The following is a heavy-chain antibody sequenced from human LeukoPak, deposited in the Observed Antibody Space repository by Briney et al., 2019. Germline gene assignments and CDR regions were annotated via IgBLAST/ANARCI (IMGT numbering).Heavy chain of an antibody. CDR2: INHSGST. CDR3: ARRGPGHYDFWSGCRANYYYGMDV. Sequence: PSETLSLTCAVYGGSFSGYYWSWIRQPPGKGLEWIGEINHSGSTNYNPSLKSRVTISVDTSKNQFSLKLSSVTAADTAVYYCARRGPGHYDFWSGCRANYYYGMDVWGQGTTVTVSS. V-gene: IGHV4-34*01. J-gene: IGHJ6*02. D-gene: IGHD3-3*01. CDR1: GGSFSGYY.